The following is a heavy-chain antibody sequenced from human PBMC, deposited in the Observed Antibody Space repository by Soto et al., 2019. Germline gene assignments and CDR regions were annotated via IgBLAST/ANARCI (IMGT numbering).Heavy chain of an antibody. V-gene: IGHV4-59*08. D-gene: IGHD3-10*01. CDR1: GGSISSYY. CDR3: ARHFQGAADY. Sequence: SETLSLTCTVSGGSISSYYWSWIRQPPGKGLEWIGYIYYSGSTNYNPSLKSRVTISVDTSKNQFSLKLSSVTAADTAVYYCARHFQGAADYWGQGTLVTVSS. CDR2: IYYSGST. J-gene: IGHJ4*02.